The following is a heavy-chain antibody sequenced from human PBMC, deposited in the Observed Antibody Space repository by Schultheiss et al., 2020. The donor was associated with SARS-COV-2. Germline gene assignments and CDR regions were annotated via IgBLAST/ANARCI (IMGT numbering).Heavy chain of an antibody. J-gene: IGHJ4*02. CDR3: ASIIIDDSSGIDY. CDR2: MNPNSGNT. Sequence: ASVKVSCKASGYTFTGYYMHWVRQATGQGLEWMGWMNPNSGNTGYAQKFQGRVTMTRDTSISTTYMELSRLRSDDTAVYYCASIIIDDSSGIDYWGQGTLVTVSS. V-gene: IGHV1-2*02. CDR1: GYTFTGYY. D-gene: IGHD3-22*01.